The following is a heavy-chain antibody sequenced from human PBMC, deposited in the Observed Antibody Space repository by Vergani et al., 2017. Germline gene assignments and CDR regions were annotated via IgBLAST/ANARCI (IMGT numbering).Heavy chain of an antibody. CDR1: EYSFGNYW. J-gene: IGHJ4*02. CDR2: IYPADSDT. Sequence: EVELVQSGPEMRKPGESLKISCKGSEYSFGNYWIGWVRQMPGKGLEWMGIIYPADSDTRYSPSFQGQVTISADKSISTAFLQWDSLKASDTALYNCARHTTDTDSWGQGTLVTVSS. D-gene: IGHD1-1*01. CDR3: ARHTTDTDS. V-gene: IGHV5-51*01.